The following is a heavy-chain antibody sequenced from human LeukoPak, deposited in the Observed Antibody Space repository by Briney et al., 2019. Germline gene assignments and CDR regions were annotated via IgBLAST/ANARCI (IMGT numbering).Heavy chain of an antibody. D-gene: IGHD3-10*01. V-gene: IGHV3-23*01. CDR1: VFTFSNYA. J-gene: IGHJ4*02. CDR3: AKGGSGSYLYYFDL. CDR2: ISYTGGST. Sequence: GGSPRLSCAASVFTFSNYAMTWVRQAPGKGLEWVSTISYTGGSTYYAESVKGRFTISRDNSKNILSLQMNSLRAEDTAVYYCAKGGSGSYLYYFDLWGQGTLVTVSS.